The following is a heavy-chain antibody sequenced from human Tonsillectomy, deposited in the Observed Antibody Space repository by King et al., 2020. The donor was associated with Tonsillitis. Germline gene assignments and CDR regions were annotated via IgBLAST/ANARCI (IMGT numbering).Heavy chain of an antibody. CDR1: GGSLSNYY. CDR3: ARHVRRDDFNRYYFDD. Sequence: QLQESGPGLVKPSETLSLTCTVSGGSLSNYYLSWIRQPPGTGLEWIGFFYTRGNPDYHPSLQSRVTISVDTSRNQFALKLSSVTAADTAVYYWARHVRRDDFNRYYFDDWGQGTLVTVSS. V-gene: IGHV4-59*08. CDR2: FYTRGNP. D-gene: IGHD5-24*01. J-gene: IGHJ4*02.